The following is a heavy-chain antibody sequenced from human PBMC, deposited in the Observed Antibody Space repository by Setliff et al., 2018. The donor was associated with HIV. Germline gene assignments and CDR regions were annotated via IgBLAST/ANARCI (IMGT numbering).Heavy chain of an antibody. Sequence: SETLSLTCTDSGGSTSNEYWSWIRQPPGKGLEWIGYIYDSGSPKYNPSLKSRVTILIDTSKSQISLKLTSVTAADTAMYHCARVYYFDSSGYYQRGDVFDTWGQGTMVTVSS. CDR3: ARVYYFDSSGYYQRGDVFDT. V-gene: IGHV4-59*01. J-gene: IGHJ3*02. CDR2: IYDSGSP. CDR1: GGSTSNEY. D-gene: IGHD3-22*01.